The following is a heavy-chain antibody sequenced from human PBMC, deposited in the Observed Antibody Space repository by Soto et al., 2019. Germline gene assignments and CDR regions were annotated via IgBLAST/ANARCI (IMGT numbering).Heavy chain of an antibody. CDR1: GGSMSSYY. J-gene: IGHJ5*02. Sequence: SETLFLTCTVSGGSMSSYYGSWIRQPPGKGLEWIGYIYYSGSTNYNPSLKSRVTISVDTSKNQFSLKLSSVTAADTAVYYCASYSSSFFAGLFDPWGQGTLVTVSS. V-gene: IGHV4-59*01. CDR3: ASYSSSFFAGLFDP. CDR2: IYYSGST. D-gene: IGHD6-6*01.